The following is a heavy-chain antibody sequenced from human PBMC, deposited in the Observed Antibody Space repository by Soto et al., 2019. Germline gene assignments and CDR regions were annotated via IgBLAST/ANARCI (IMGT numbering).Heavy chain of an antibody. J-gene: IGHJ5*02. CDR3: ARDGIAEAGNNWFDP. V-gene: IGHV3-33*01. CDR2: IWYDGSNK. Sequence: RGSPGLSFAASEFTFSSYCMHWVRQAPGKGLEWVAVIWYDGSNKYYADSVKGRFTISRDNSKNTLYLQMNSLRAEDTAVYYCARDGIAEAGNNWFDPWGQGT. CDR1: EFTFSSYC. D-gene: IGHD6-13*01.